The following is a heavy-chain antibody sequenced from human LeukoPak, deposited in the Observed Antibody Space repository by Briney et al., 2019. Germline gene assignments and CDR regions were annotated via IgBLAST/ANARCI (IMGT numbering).Heavy chain of an antibody. CDR3: ARGTTVTTSLSFFDY. Sequence: KPSETLSLTCAVYGGSFSGYYWSWIRQPPGKGLEWIGEINHSGSTNYNPSLKSRATISVDTSKNQFSLKLSSVTAADTAVYYCARGTTVTTSLSFFDYWGQGTLVTVSS. CDR1: GGSFSGYY. D-gene: IGHD4-11*01. CDR2: INHSGST. J-gene: IGHJ4*02. V-gene: IGHV4-34*01.